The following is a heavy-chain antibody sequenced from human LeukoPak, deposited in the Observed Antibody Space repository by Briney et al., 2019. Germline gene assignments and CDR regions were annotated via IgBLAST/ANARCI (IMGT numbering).Heavy chain of an antibody. V-gene: IGHV3-21*01. CDR2: ISSSSSYI. D-gene: IGHD5-24*01. CDR3: ARRGYNYHVPGYYFDY. Sequence: GGSLRLSCAASGFTFSSYSMNWVRQAPGKGLEWVSSISSSSSYIYYADSVKGRFTISRDNAKNTLHLQMNSLRAEDTAVYYCARRGYNYHVPGYYFDYWGQGTLVTVSS. CDR1: GFTFSSYS. J-gene: IGHJ4*02.